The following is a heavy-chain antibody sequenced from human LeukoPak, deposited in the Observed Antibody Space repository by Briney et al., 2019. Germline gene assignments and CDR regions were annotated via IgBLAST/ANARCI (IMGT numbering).Heavy chain of an antibody. J-gene: IGHJ4*02. CDR1: GFTVSSTH. CDR2: IYGGGTT. CDR3: AKNLPATVYFDY. V-gene: IGHV3-53*01. Sequence: GGSLRLSCAASGFTVSSTHMSRVRQAPGKGLEWVSIIYGGGTTNYADSVKGRFTISRDTSKNTLFLRMNSLRAEDTAVYYCAKNLPATVYFDYWGQGALVTVSS. D-gene: IGHD2-2*01.